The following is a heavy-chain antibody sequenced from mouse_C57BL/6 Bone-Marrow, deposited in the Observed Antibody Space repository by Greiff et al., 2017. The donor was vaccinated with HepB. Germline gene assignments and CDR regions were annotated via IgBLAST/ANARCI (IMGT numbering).Heavy chain of an antibody. CDR2: IRSKSNNYAT. J-gene: IGHJ4*01. D-gene: IGHD2-3*01. V-gene: IGHV10-1*01. CDR3: VRHPYDGSPMDY. Sequence: EVKRVESGGGLVQPKGSLKLSCAASGFSFNTYAMNWVRQAPGKGLEWVARIRSKSNNYATYYADSVKDRFTISRDDSESMLYLQMNNLKTEDTAMYYCVRHPYDGSPMDYWGQGTSVTVSS. CDR1: GFSFNTYA.